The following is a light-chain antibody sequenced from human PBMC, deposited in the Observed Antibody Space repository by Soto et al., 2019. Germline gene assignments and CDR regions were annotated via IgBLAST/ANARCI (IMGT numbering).Light chain of an antibody. J-gene: IGLJ1*01. Sequence: VYSAPGEARAITRTRTSSDVGGYNSVSWYQHHPGKAPKLMIYDVNYRPSGISDRFSGSKSGNTASLTISGLQAEDEADYYCSSYTSSSTLVFGTGTKVTVL. V-gene: IGLV2-14*03. CDR3: SSYTSSSTLV. CDR1: SSDVGGYNS. CDR2: DVN.